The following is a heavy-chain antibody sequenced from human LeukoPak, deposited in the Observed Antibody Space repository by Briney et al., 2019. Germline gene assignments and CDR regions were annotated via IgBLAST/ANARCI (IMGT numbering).Heavy chain of an antibody. CDR3: ASRQLWLRRGWFDP. D-gene: IGHD5-18*01. Sequence: SETLSLTCAVYGGSFSGYYWSWIRQPPGKGLEWIGEINHSGSTNYNPSLKSRVTISVDTSKNQFSLKLSSVTAADTAVYNCASRQLWLRRGWFDPWGQGTLVTVSS. CDR1: GGSFSGYY. CDR2: INHSGST. V-gene: IGHV4-34*01. J-gene: IGHJ5*02.